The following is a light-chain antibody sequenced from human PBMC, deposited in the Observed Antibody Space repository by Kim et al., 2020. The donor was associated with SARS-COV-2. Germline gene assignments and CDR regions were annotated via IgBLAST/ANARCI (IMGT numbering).Light chain of an antibody. CDR2: DVS. V-gene: IGLV2-14*03. CDR3: SSYTSSSTLV. CDR1: SSDVGVYYY. J-gene: IGLJ3*02. Sequence: GQSITISCTGTSSDVGVYYYDSWYQQHPGKAPKLMIDDVSNRPSGVSNRFSGSKSGNTASLTISVLQAEDEADYYCSSYTSSSTLVFGGGTKLTVL.